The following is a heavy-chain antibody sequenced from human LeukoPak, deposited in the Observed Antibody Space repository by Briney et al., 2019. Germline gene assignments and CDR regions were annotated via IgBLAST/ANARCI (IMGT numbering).Heavy chain of an antibody. CDR1: GGSISSYY. V-gene: IGHV4-4*07. Sequence: PSETLSLTCTVSGGSISSYYWSWIRQPAGKGLEWIGRIYTSGSTNYNLSLKSRVTMSVDTSKNQFSLKLSSVTAADTAVYYCAREVVVSSSWGAYYYYYYMDVWGKGTTVTVSS. CDR3: AREVVVSSSWGAYYYYYYMDV. D-gene: IGHD6-13*01. J-gene: IGHJ6*03. CDR2: IYTSGST.